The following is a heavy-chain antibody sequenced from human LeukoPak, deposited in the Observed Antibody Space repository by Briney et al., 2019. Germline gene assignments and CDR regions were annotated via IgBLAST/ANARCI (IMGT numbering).Heavy chain of an antibody. V-gene: IGHV3-33*01. J-gene: IGHJ6*02. CDR3: AREYVDTYLYYYGMDV. Sequence: GGSLRLSCAASGSTFSSYGMHWVRQAPGKGLEWVAVIWYDGSNKYYADSVKGRFTISRDNSKNTLYLQMNSLRAEDTAVYYCAREYVDTYLYYYGMDVWGQGTTVTVSS. D-gene: IGHD2/OR15-2a*01. CDR1: GSTFSSYG. CDR2: IWYDGSNK.